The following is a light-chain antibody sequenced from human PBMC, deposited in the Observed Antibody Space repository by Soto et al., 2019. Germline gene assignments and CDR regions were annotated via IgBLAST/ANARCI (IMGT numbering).Light chain of an antibody. J-gene: IGLJ1*01. Sequence: QSVLTQPASVSGCPGQSITISCTGTSSDVGGYNYVSWYQHHPGKAPKLMIYDVSNRPSGVSNRFSGSKSGNTASLTISGLQPEDEADYYCSSYTTSNTRQIVFGTGTRSPS. V-gene: IGLV2-14*03. CDR3: SSYTTSNTRQIV. CDR2: DVS. CDR1: SSDVGGYNY.